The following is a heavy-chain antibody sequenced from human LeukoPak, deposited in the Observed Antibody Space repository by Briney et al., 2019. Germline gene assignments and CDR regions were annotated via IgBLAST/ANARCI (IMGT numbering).Heavy chain of an antibody. CDR2: IYSGGST. J-gene: IGHJ4*02. Sequence: GGSLRLSCAASGFTFSDYYMSWVRQAPGKGLEWVSVIYSGGSTYYADSMKGRFTFSRDNSKNTLYLQMNSLRTEDTAVYYCARGPPYFGSGNYYHIVDYWGQGTLVTVSS. CDR3: ARGPPYFGSGNYYHIVDY. CDR1: GFTFSDYY. V-gene: IGHV3-53*01. D-gene: IGHD3-10*01.